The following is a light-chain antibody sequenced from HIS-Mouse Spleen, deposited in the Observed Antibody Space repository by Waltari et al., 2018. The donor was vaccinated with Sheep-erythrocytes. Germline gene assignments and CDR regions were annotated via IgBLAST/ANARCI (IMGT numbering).Light chain of an antibody. V-gene: IGLV3-1*01. CDR3: QAWDSSTVV. J-gene: IGLJ2*01. CDR1: KLGDKY. Sequence: SYELTQPPSVSVSPGQTASITCSGDKLGDKYACWYHQKPGQSPVLVIYQDSKRPSGIPERFSGSNSGNTGTLTSSGTQAMEEADYYCQAWDSSTVVFGGGTKLTVL. CDR2: QDS.